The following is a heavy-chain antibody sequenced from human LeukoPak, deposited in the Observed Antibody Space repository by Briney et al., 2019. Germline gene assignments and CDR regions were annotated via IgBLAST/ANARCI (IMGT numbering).Heavy chain of an antibody. V-gene: IGHV4-59*11. J-gene: IGHJ4*02. CDR3: ARGYSSGWADY. CDR2: IYYSGST. Sequence: PSETLSLTCTVSGGSISSHYWSWIRQPPGKGLEWIGYIYYSGSTNYNPSLKSRVTTSVDTSKKQFSLKLSSVTAADTAVYYCARGYSSGWADYWGQGTLVTVSS. CDR1: GGSISSHY. D-gene: IGHD6-19*01.